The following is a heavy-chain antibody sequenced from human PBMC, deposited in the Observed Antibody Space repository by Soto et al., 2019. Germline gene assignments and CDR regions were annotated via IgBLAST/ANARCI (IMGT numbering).Heavy chain of an antibody. D-gene: IGHD2-15*01. CDR3: ARGALRPRYCSGGSCYSITPRFDY. V-gene: IGHV4-34*01. Sequence: QVQLQQWGAGLLKPSETLSLTCAVYGGSFSGYYWSWIRQPPGKGLEWIGEINHSGSTNYNPSLKSRVTISVDTSKNQFSLKLSSVTAADTAVYYCARGALRPRYCSGGSCYSITPRFDYWGQGTLVTVSS. CDR1: GGSFSGYY. J-gene: IGHJ4*02. CDR2: INHSGST.